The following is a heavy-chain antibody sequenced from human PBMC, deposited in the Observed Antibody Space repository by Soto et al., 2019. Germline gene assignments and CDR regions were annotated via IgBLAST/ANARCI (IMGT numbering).Heavy chain of an antibody. V-gene: IGHV4-34*01. CDR2: VNHNGRN. CDR3: ASSAYSSGWYY. Sequence: SETLSLTCDVYGGSFTGYFWNWIRQSPGKGLEWIGKVNHNGRNNYNPSLKSRVTISLDMSKNQISLKLTSVTAADTAVYYCASSAYSSGWYYWGRGTLVTVSS. D-gene: IGHD6-19*01. CDR1: GGSFTGYF. J-gene: IGHJ4*02.